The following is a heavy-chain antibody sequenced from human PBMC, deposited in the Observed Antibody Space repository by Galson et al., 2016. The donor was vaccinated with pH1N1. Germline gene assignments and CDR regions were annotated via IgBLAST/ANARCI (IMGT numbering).Heavy chain of an antibody. V-gene: IGHV3-21*06. J-gene: IGHJ2*01. Sequence: SLRLSCAASGFTFSRYSMNWVRQSPGKGLQWVSSITGDSIYIYYPDSVRGRFTISRDNAKNSLYLQMNSLRVEDTAIYYCARGRSSGWEHCYFALWCRGTLVTVTA. CDR3: ARGRSSGWEHCYFAL. CDR2: ITGDSIYI. CDR1: GFTFSRYS. D-gene: IGHD6-19*01.